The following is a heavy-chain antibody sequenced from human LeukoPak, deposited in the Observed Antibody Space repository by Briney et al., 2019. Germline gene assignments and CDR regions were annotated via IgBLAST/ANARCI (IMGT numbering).Heavy chain of an antibody. CDR2: MNPNSGNT. D-gene: IGHD3-3*01. V-gene: IGHV1-8*01. CDR1: GYTFTSYD. J-gene: IGHJ5*02. Sequence: GASVKVSCKASGYTFTSYDINWVRQATGQGLEWMGWMNPNSGNTGYAQKFQGRVTMTRSTSISTAYMELSSLRSEDTAVYYCARAKSYDFWSGNWFDPWGQGTLVTVSS. CDR3: ARAKSYDFWSGNWFDP.